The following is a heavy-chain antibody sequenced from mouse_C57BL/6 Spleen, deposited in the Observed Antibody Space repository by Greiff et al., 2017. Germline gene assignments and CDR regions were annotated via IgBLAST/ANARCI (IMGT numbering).Heavy chain of an antibody. J-gene: IGHJ4*01. CDR3: ARGVNYGGYYAMDY. D-gene: IGHD1-1*01. CDR2: ISDGGSYT. V-gene: IGHV5-4*03. CDR1: GFTFSSYA. Sequence: EVKVVESGGGLVKPGGSLKLSCAASGFTFSSYAMSWVRQTPAKRLEWIATISDGGSYTYYPDNVKGRFTIARDNAKNNLYLEMSHLKSEDTAMYYCARGVNYGGYYAMDYWGQGTSVTVSS.